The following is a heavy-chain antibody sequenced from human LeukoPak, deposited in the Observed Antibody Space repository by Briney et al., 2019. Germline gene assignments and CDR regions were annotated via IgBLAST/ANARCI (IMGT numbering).Heavy chain of an antibody. CDR3: ARVVVPAAISY. V-gene: IGHV5-51*01. J-gene: IGHJ4*02. CDR1: GYKFSSYW. D-gene: IGHD2-2*01. Sequence: GESLKISWKGSGYKFSSYWIGWVRQMSGKGLEWMGVINPDDSDIRYSPSFEGQVTISADKSTSTAYLQWNSLEASDTPMYYCARVVVPAAISYWGQGTPVTVFS. CDR2: INPDDSDI.